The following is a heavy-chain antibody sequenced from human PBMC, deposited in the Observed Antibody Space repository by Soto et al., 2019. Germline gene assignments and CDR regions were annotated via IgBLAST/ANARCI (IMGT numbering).Heavy chain of an antibody. CDR1: GGSVSSRSYY. J-gene: IGHJ4*02. D-gene: IGHD6-19*01. Sequence: PSETLSLTCAVSGGSVSSRSYYWSWIRQPPGKGLEWIGYIYYSGSATYNPSLKGRVTISVDTSKNQFSLQLNSVTPEDTAVHFCARGDQWLLYWGQGTLVTVSS. V-gene: IGHV4-61*01. CDR2: IYYSGSA. CDR3: ARGDQWLLY.